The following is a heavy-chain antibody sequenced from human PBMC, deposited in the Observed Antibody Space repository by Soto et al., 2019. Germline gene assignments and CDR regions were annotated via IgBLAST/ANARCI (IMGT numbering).Heavy chain of an antibody. CDR1: GFTFGSSA. J-gene: IGHJ4*02. CDR3: AADVIGVAGDFDH. D-gene: IGHD6-19*01. Sequence: LVQAGPDVKKPGTSVKVSCKTSGFTFGSSAVQWVRQVRGQRLEWIGWIVVASGYSNVAQKFQDRVSLTRDLSTNTAFMELSSLTSEDSAMYYCAADVIGVAGDFDHWGQGTLVSVSS. V-gene: IGHV1-58*01. CDR2: IVVASGYS.